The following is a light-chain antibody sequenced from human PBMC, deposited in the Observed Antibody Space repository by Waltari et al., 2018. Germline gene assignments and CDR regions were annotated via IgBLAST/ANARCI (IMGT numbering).Light chain of an antibody. CDR2: DTN. V-gene: IGLV7-46*01. CDR3: SVAYSGVFV. CDR1: TGDVTSDHY. J-gene: IGLJ1*01. Sequence: QAVVTQEPSLTVSPGGTVTLTCGSSTGDVTSDHYPYGSHQKPGQAPRTLISDTNNQLSWTPGRFSGSRLGGKAARTLSGAQPEDEAEYYCSVAYSGVFVFGTGTKVTVL.